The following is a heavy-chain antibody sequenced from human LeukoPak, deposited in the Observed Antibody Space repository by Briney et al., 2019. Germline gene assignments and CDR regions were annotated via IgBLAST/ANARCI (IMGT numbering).Heavy chain of an antibody. D-gene: IGHD5-18*01. CDR3: ARGGQLNWFDP. Sequence: SVTLSLTCTVSGDSISSSYWSWIRQPPGKGLEWIGYISYNGSSSSNPSLRSRVTISVDTSKNQFSLRLTSVTAADTAMYYCARGGQLNWFDPWGQGTLVTVS. CDR1: GDSISSSY. CDR2: ISYNGSS. V-gene: IGHV4-59*01. J-gene: IGHJ5*02.